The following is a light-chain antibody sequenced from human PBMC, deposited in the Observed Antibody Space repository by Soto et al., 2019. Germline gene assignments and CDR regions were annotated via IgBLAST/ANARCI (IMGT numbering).Light chain of an antibody. J-gene: IGKJ4*01. CDR2: EAS. Sequence: DVPMTQSPSSMSASVGDTVTLTCRASPGVATWLAWYQQKPGKAPKLLLYEASKLQSGVPSRFVGAGSGRHFTLTIKSLQPEDAATYFCQQANDFVTFGGGTTVTIK. CDR3: QQANDFVT. V-gene: IGKV1D-12*01. CDR1: PGVATW.